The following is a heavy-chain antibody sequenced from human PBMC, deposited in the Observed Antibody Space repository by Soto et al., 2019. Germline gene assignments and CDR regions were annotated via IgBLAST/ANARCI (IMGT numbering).Heavy chain of an antibody. CDR1: GGTFGNSA. V-gene: IGHV1-69*05. CDR3: PRDKDPLPLSSTYSYAMDV. D-gene: IGHD2-2*01. Sequence: QVQLVQSGAEVKKPGSSVTVSCKASGGTFGNSAISWVRQAPGQGLEWMGGIIPIFPTPDYAQKFQGRVTPPPYDSTCTPYMELTRLRSADTAVSYCPRDKDPLPLSSTYSYAMDVWAQGPTFTLSS. CDR2: IIPIFPTP. J-gene: IGHJ6*02.